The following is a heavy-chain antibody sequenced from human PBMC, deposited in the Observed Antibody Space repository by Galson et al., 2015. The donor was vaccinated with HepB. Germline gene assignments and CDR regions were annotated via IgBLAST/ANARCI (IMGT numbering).Heavy chain of an antibody. D-gene: IGHD3-22*01. J-gene: IGHJ6*02. Sequence: SLRLSCAASGFTFSSYGMHWVRQAPGKGLEWVAVISYDGSNKYYADSVKGRFTISRDNSKNTLYLQMNSLRAEDTAVYYCAKDSVAGHYYYDSSGHIPFGSYYYGMDVWGQGTTVTVSS. V-gene: IGHV3-30*18. CDR2: ISYDGSNK. CDR1: GFTFSSYG. CDR3: AKDSVAGHYYYDSSGHIPFGSYYYGMDV.